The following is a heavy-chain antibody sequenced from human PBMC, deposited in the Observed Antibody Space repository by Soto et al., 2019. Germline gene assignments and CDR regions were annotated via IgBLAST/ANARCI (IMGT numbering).Heavy chain of an antibody. CDR3: AKVKEGHNYVDY. CDR2: ISYDGSSK. CDR1: GFTFSSYP. J-gene: IGHJ4*02. Sequence: QVQLVESGGGVVQPGRSLRLSCAASGFTFSSYPMHWVRQAPGKGLEWLAIISYDGSSKYYADSVKGRFTISRDNSKNTLSLQMNSLRPEDTAVYYCAKVKEGHNYVDYWGQGTLLTVTS. D-gene: IGHD5-18*01. V-gene: IGHV3-30-3*01.